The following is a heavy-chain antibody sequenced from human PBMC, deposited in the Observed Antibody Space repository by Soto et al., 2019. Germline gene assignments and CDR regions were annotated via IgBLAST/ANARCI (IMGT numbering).Heavy chain of an antibody. CDR2: IYYSGGT. CDR1: AGSISSGDYY. J-gene: IGHJ4*02. D-gene: IGHD1-26*01. V-gene: IGHV4-30-4*01. Sequence: QVQLQESGPGLVKPSQTLSLTCTVSAGSISSGDYYWSWIRQPPGKGLEWIGYIYYSGGTYYNPCLKSRVTISVDTSKNQFSLKLSSVTAADTAVYYCARVAWELRTKVEYFDYWGQGTLVTVSS. CDR3: ARVAWELRTKVEYFDY.